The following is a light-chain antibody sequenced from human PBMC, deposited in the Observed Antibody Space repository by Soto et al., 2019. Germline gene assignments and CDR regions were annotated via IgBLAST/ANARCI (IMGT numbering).Light chain of an antibody. Sequence: DIQMTQSPSSLSASVGDRVTITCQASQDISNYLNWYQQKPGKAPKLLIYDASNLETGVPSRFSGSESGTDFTFPISTLHPEDIATYYCQQYDNLPITFGHGTRLEIK. J-gene: IGKJ5*01. CDR2: DAS. V-gene: IGKV1-33*01. CDR3: QQYDNLPIT. CDR1: QDISNY.